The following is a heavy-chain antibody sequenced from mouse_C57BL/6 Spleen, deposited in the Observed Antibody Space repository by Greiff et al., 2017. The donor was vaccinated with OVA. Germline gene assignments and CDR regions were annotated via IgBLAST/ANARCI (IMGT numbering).Heavy chain of an antibody. Sequence: VQRVESGPELVKPGASVKISCKASGYAFSSSWMNWVKQRPGKGLEWIGRIYPGDGDTNYNGKFKGKATLTADKSSSTAYMQLSSLTSEDSAVYFCARFYYYGSSPSWFAYWGQGTLVTVSA. CDR2: IYPGDGDT. CDR1: GYAFSSSW. V-gene: IGHV1-82*01. D-gene: IGHD1-1*01. J-gene: IGHJ3*01. CDR3: ARFYYYGSSPSWFAY.